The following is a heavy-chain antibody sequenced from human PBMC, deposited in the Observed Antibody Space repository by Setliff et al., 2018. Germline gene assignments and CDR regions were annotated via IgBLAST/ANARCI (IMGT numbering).Heavy chain of an antibody. CDR3: ERWTARAVDY. V-gene: IGHV3-11*01. D-gene: IGHD6-6*01. CDR2: ISNRGNNK. CDR1: GFTFSDYY. J-gene: IGHJ4*02. Sequence: RLACAASGFTFSDYYMSWIRQAPGKGLEWVSYISNRGNNKYYADSVKGRFTISRDNAKNSLYLQMSSLRAEDTAVYYCERWTARAVDYWGQGTLVTVSS.